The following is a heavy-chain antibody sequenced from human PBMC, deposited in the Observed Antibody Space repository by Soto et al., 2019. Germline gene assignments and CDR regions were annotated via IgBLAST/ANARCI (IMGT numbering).Heavy chain of an antibody. J-gene: IGHJ3*02. CDR2: ISYDGINK. V-gene: IGHV3-30*18. CDR1: GFTFSSYG. Sequence: PGGSLRLSCAASGFTFSSYGMHWVRQAPGKGLEWVAVISYDGINKYYADSVKGRFTISRDNSKNTLYLQMNSLRAEDTAVYYCAKVRWTMVRGVTGDAFDIWGQGTMVTVSS. CDR3: AKVRWTMVRGVTGDAFDI. D-gene: IGHD3-10*01.